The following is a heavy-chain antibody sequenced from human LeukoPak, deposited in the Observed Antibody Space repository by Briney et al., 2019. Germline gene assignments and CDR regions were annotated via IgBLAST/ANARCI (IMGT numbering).Heavy chain of an antibody. J-gene: IGHJ4*02. D-gene: IGHD3-22*01. CDR3: ARDFYDSSGYLNPGGDY. V-gene: IGHV3-64*01. CDR2: ISSNGGST. CDR1: GFTFSSYA. Sequence: GGSLRLSCAASGFTFSSYAMHWVRQAPGKGLEYVSAISSNGGSTYYANSVKGRFTISRDNSKNTLYLQMGSLRAEDMAVYYCARDFYDSSGYLNPGGDYWGQGTLVTVSS.